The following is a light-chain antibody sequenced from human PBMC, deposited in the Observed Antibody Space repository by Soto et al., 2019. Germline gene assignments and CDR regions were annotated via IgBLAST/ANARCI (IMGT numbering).Light chain of an antibody. V-gene: IGKV1-39*01. J-gene: IGKJ1*01. Sequence: DIQMTQSPSSLSAFVGDRVTITCRASLSISSYLSWYQQKSGKAPKLLIYAASSLQSGVPSRFSGSGSGTDFTLTISSLQPEDFAIYYCQQSYITPWTFGQGTKVEIK. CDR2: AAS. CDR1: LSISSY. CDR3: QQSYITPWT.